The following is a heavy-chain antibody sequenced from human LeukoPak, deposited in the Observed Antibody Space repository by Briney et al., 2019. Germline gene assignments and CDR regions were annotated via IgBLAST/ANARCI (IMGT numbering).Heavy chain of an antibody. CDR3: ARGRADIVVVAATFDY. V-gene: IGHV4-34*01. J-gene: IGHJ4*02. Sequence: PSETLSLTCAVYGGSFSGYYWSWIRQPPGKGLEWIGEINHSGSTNYNPSLKSRVTISVDTSKNQFSLKLSSVTAADTAVYYCARGRADIVVVAATFDYWGRGTLVTVSS. D-gene: IGHD2-15*01. CDR2: INHSGST. CDR1: GGSFSGYY.